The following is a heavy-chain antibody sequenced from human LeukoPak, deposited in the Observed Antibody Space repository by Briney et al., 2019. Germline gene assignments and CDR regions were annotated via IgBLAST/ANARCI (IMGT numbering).Heavy chain of an antibody. J-gene: IGHJ4*02. CDR1: GFTFGKYW. V-gene: IGHV3-7*03. Sequence: GGSLRLSCVASGFTFGKYWMSWVRQAPGKGLEWVANIKLDGSERNYVDSVKGRFTISRDNTKNSLYLQMNGLRVEDTAVFYCARDQYDTWSRRGNFDSWGQGTLVIVSS. CDR2: IKLDGSER. D-gene: IGHD3-3*01. CDR3: ARDQYDTWSRRGNFDS.